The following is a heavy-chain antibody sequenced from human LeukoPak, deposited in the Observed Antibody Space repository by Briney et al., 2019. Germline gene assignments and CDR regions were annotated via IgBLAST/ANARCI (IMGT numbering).Heavy chain of an antibody. D-gene: IGHD3-10*01. CDR1: GGSISSYY. J-gene: IGHJ4*02. Sequence: SETLSLTCTVSGGSISSYYWSLIRQPPGKGLEWIGYIYYSGSTNYNPSLKSRVTISVDTSKNQFSLKLSSVTAADTAVYYCARRYYYGSGSGQFDYWGQGTLVTVSS. V-gene: IGHV4-59*01. CDR2: IYYSGST. CDR3: ARRYYYGSGSGQFDY.